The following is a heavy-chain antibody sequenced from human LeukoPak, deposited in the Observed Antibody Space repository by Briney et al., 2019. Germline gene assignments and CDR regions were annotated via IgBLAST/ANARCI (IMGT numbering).Heavy chain of an antibody. J-gene: IGHJ4*02. Sequence: GGSLRLSCAASGLTLSDCYMSWIRQAPGKGLECVAYIYPGGGVIYYADSVKGRFTIFRDNTKNLLYLQMSSLRAEDTAIYYCARDYHNKGHDYWGPGTLVTVSS. CDR3: ARDYHNKGHDY. V-gene: IGHV3-11*01. CDR2: IYPGGGVI. D-gene: IGHD2/OR15-2a*01. CDR1: GLTLSDCY.